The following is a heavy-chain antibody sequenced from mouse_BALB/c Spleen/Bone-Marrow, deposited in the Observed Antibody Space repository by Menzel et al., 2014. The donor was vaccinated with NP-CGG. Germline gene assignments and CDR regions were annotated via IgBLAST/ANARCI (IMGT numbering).Heavy chain of an antibody. Sequence: EVKLMESGGGLVQPGGSRKLSCAASGFTFXNFGMHWVRQAPEKGLEWVAYISSGSSTIYYADTVKGRFTISRDNPKNTLFLQMTSLRSEDTAMYYCARRASPTGPMDYWGQGTSVTVSS. D-gene: IGHD1-1*01. CDR3: ARRASPTGPMDY. CDR1: GFTFXNFG. J-gene: IGHJ4*01. CDR2: ISSGSSTI. V-gene: IGHV5-17*02.